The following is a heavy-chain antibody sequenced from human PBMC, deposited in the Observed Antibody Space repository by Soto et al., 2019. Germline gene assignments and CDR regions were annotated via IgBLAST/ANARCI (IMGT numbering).Heavy chain of an antibody. CDR2: IYPGDSDT. Sequence: GESLKISCKGSGYSFTSYWIGWVRQMPGKGLEWMGIIYPGDSDTRYSPSFQGQVTISADKSISTAYLQWSSLKASDTAMYYCAGFSSAYEYYYYGMDVRGQGTTVTDSS. J-gene: IGHJ6*02. CDR3: AGFSSAYEYYYYGMDV. V-gene: IGHV5-51*01. CDR1: GYSFTSYW. D-gene: IGHD2-2*01.